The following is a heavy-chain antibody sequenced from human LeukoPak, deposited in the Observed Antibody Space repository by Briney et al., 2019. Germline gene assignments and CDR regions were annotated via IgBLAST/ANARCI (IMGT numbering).Heavy chain of an antibody. V-gene: IGHV4-59*08. CDR3: ARHAPYCSSTSCYTRGYWFDP. J-gene: IGHJ5*02. Sequence: SETLSLTCNVSGGSISSYYWSWIRQPPGKGLEWIGYIYYSGSTYYNPSLKSRVTISVDTSKNQFSLKLSSVTAADTAVYYCARHAPYCSSTSCYTRGYWFDPWGQGTLVTVSS. CDR1: GGSISSYY. CDR2: IYYSGST. D-gene: IGHD2-2*02.